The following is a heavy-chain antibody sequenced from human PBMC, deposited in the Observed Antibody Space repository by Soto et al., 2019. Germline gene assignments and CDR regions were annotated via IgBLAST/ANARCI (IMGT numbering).Heavy chain of an antibody. Sequence: GGSLRLSCAASGFTFSSYGMHWVRQAPGKGLEWVAVIWYDGSNKYYADSVKGRFTISRDNSKNTLYLQMNSLRAEDTAVYYCARDLVAVAGTGADYYYYYYMDVWGKGTTVTVSS. D-gene: IGHD6-19*01. CDR3: ARDLVAVAGTGADYYYYYYMDV. J-gene: IGHJ6*03. CDR2: IWYDGSNK. CDR1: GFTFSSYG. V-gene: IGHV3-33*01.